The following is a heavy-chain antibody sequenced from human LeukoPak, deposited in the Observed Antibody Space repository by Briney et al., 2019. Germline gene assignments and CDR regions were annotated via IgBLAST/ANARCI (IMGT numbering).Heavy chain of an antibody. CDR2: MNPNSGNT. V-gene: IGHV1-8*02. Sequence: ASVKVSCKASGYTFTGYYMHWVRQAPGQGLEWMGWMNPNSGNTGYAQKFQGRLTMTRNTSISTAYMELSSLRSEDTAVYYCARAPAGDIGGGSYSIDYWGQGTLVTVSS. J-gene: IGHJ4*02. D-gene: IGHD1-26*01. CDR1: GYTFTGYY. CDR3: ARAPAGDIGGGSYSIDY.